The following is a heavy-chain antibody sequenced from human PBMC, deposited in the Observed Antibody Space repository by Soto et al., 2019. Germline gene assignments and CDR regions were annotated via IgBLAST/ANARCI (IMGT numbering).Heavy chain of an antibody. J-gene: IGHJ5*02. V-gene: IGHV3-11*01. D-gene: IGHD3-9*01. CDR1: GFTFSDYY. CDR3: ARDYYDILTGLQWFDP. CDR2: TSSSGSTI. Sequence: QVXXVESGGGLVKPGGSLRXXXXASGFTFSDYYXXWXXXXPGKGLXXXXXTSSSGSTIYYADSVKGRFTISRDNAKNSLYLQMNSLRAEDTAVYYCARDYYDILTGLQWFDPWGQGTLVTVSS.